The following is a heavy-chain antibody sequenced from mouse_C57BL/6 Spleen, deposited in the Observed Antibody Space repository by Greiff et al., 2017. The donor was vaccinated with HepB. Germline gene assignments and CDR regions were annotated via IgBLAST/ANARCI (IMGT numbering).Heavy chain of an antibody. J-gene: IGHJ2*01. CDR1: GFTFSDYG. Sequence: EVQWVESGGGLVKPGGSLKLSCAASGFTFSDYGMHWVRQAPEKGLEWVAYISSGSSTIYYADTVKGRFTISRDNAKNTLFLQMTSLRSEDTAMYYCARAYYSNQYYFDYWGQGTTLTVSS. D-gene: IGHD2-5*01. CDR3: ARAYYSNQYYFDY. CDR2: ISSGSSTI. V-gene: IGHV5-17*01.